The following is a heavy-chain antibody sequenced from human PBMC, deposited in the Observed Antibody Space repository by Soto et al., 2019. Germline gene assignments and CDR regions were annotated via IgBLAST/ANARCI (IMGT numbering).Heavy chain of an antibody. D-gene: IGHD3-10*01. Sequence: SETLALTCTVSGGSIRSYYWSWIRQPPGKGLEWIGYIYYSGSTNYNPSLKSRVTISVDTSKNQFSLKLSSVTAADTAVYYCAGGRVFSSGSYRNYFDYWGQGTLVTVSS. CDR1: GGSIRSYY. V-gene: IGHV4-59*12. CDR3: AGGRVFSSGSYRNYFDY. J-gene: IGHJ4*02. CDR2: IYYSGST.